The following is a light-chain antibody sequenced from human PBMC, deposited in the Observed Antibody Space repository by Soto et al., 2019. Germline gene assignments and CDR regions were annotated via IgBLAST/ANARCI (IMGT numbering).Light chain of an antibody. CDR3: QQYGSSPT. CDR1: QSVSSSY. CDR2: DVS. V-gene: IGKV3-20*01. Sequence: EMVLTQSPGTLSLSPGERATLSCRSSQSVSSSYLAWYQQKPGQAPRLLIYDVSSRATGIPDRFSGSGSATDFPLTISRLEPEDFAVYYCQQYGSSPTFGQGTKVEIK. J-gene: IGKJ1*01.